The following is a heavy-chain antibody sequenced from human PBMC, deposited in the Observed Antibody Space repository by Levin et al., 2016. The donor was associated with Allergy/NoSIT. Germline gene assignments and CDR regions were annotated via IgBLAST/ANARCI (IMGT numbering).Heavy chain of an antibody. Sequence: ASVKVSCKASGYTFTSYGISWVRQAPGQGLEWMGWISAYNGNTNYAQKLQGRVTMTTDTSTSTAYMELRSLRSDDTAVYYCARDRYFYYGSGSQGAFDIWGQGTMVTVSS. CDR1: GYTFTSYG. V-gene: IGHV1-18*04. CDR3: ARDRYFYYGSGSQGAFDI. D-gene: IGHD3-10*01. J-gene: IGHJ3*02. CDR2: ISAYNGNT.